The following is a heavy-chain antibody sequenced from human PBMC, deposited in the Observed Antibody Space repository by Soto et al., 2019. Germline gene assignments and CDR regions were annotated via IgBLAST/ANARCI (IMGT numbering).Heavy chain of an antibody. D-gene: IGHD5-18*01. CDR2: ISYDGSNK. CDR3: AKVFSYSVIDY. V-gene: IGHV3-30*18. CDR1: GFTFSSYG. J-gene: IGHJ4*02. Sequence: QVQLVESGGGVVQPGRSLRLSCAASGFTFSSYGMHWVRQAPGKGLEWVAVISYDGSNKYYADSVKGRFTISRDNSKNTLYLQMSSLRAEDTAVYYGAKVFSYSVIDYWGQGTLVTVSS.